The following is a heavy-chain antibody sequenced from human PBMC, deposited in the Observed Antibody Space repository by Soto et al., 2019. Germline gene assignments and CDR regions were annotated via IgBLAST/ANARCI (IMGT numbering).Heavy chain of an antibody. Sequence: SATLSLTCAVSGGYICRYYWSWNRQPPGKGPEWIGYIYYSGSTNYNPSLKSRVTISVDTSKNQFSLKLSSVTAADSAVYYCARHHGYLPWFDPWCHGTLVTVSS. CDR3: ARHHGYLPWFDP. D-gene: IGHD5-12*01. CDR1: GGYICRYY. V-gene: IGHV4-59*08. CDR2: IYYSGST. J-gene: IGHJ5*02.